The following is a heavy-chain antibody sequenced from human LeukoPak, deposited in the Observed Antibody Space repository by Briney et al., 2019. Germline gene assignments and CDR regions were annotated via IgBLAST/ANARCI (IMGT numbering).Heavy chain of an antibody. CDR1: GGPFSGYY. V-gene: IGHV4-34*01. CDR3: ARRSAISGVDMDV. CDR2: INHGGGT. Sequence: SETLSLTCAVYGGPFSGYYWSWIRQPPGKGLEWIGEINHGGGTNYIPSLRGRVTISVDTSKNQFSLKVGSVTAADTAVYYCARRSAISGVDMDVWGKGTTVTVSS. J-gene: IGHJ6*04. D-gene: IGHD3-3*01.